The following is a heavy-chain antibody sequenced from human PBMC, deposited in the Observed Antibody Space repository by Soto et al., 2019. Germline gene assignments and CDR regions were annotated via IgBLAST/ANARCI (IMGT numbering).Heavy chain of an antibody. CDR2: IYYSGST. Sequence: SETLSLTCTVSGGSISSYYWSWIRQPPGKGLEWIGYIYYSGSTNYNPSLKSRVTISVDTSKNQFSPKLSSVTVADTAVYYCAREYSGFFDYWGQGTLVTVSS. CDR1: GGSISSYY. CDR3: AREYSGFFDY. D-gene: IGHD1-26*01. J-gene: IGHJ4*02. V-gene: IGHV4-59*01.